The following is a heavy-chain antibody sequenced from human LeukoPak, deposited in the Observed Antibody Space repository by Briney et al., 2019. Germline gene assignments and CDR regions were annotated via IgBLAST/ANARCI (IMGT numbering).Heavy chain of an antibody. CDR2: IYFSGST. CDR3: GGMNKVVYNIDY. J-gene: IGHJ4*02. Sequence: SETLSLTCAVSGGSISSYYRSWIREPPGKGLEWRGDIYFSGSTNFNPSLKSRVTISVEPSKNQCSLKLDSVTAAGTAGDYCGGMNKVVYNIDYWGQGTLVTVSS. CDR1: GGSISSYY. D-gene: IGHD4-23*01. V-gene: IGHV4-59*08.